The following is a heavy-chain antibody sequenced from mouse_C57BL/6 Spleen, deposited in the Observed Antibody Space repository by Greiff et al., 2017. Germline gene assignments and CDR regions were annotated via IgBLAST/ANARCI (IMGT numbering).Heavy chain of an antibody. V-gene: IGHV1-55*01. CDR2: IYPGSGST. D-gene: IGHD1-1*01. J-gene: IGHJ4*01. Sequence: QVQLQQPGAELVKPGASVKMSCKASGYTFTSYWITWVKQRPGQGLEWIGDIYPGSGSTNYNEKFKSKATLTVDTSSSTAYMQLSSLTSEDSAVYYCAHHYGSSFYYAMDYWGQGTSVTVSS. CDR3: AHHYGSSFYYAMDY. CDR1: GYTFTSYW.